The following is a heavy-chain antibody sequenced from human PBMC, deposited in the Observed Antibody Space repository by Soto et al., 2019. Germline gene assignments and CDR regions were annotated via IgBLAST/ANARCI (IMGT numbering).Heavy chain of an antibody. CDR1: GYILTSYY. CDR2: INPRGGGT. J-gene: IGHJ5*02. CDR3: VRYRADFWSGYPNNWFDH. V-gene: IGHV1-46*01. Sequence: ASVKVSCKASGYILTSYYIRWVRQASGQGLEWMGIINPRGGGTSYAQKFQGRVTMNRDTSTSTVYMELSSLSSDDTAVYNCVRYRADFWSGYPNNWFDHWGQGTLVTVSS. D-gene: IGHD3-3*01.